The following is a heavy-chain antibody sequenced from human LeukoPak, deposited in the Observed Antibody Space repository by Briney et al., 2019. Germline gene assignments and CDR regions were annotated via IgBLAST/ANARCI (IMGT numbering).Heavy chain of an antibody. CDR1: GGSFSGYY. CDR3: ARDRGYYSSGWHRGFDY. Sequence: SETLSLTCAVYGGSFSGYYWSWIRQLPGKGLEWIGEINHSGSTNYNPSLKSRVTISVDTSKNQFSLKLSSVTAADTAVYYCARDRGYYSSGWHRGFDYWGQGTLVTVSS. V-gene: IGHV4-34*01. D-gene: IGHD6-19*01. CDR2: INHSGST. J-gene: IGHJ4*02.